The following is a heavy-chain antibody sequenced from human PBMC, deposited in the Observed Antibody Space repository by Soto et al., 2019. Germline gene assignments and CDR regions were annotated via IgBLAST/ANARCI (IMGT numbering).Heavy chain of an antibody. CDR1: GFTFSSYA. Sequence: GGSLRLSCAASGFTFSSYAMHWVRQAPGKGLEWVAVISYDGSNKYYADSVKGRFTISRDNSKNTLYLQMNSLRAEDTAVYYCARDGPQYYYDSSGYYGVWGQGTLVTVSS. CDR3: ARDGPQYYYDSSGYYGV. V-gene: IGHV3-30-3*01. D-gene: IGHD3-22*01. CDR2: ISYDGSNK. J-gene: IGHJ4*02.